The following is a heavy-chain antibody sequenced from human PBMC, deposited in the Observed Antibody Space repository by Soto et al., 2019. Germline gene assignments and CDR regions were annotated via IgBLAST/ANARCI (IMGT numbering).Heavy chain of an antibody. J-gene: IGHJ4*02. CDR1: GGSFKSDY. D-gene: IGHD6-19*01. CDR2: IGYSGNT. Sequence: PSETLSLTCTVSGGSFKSDYWSWVRQPPGKGLEWIGYIGYSGNTNYKSSLKSRITISVDTSKSQFSLSLSSVTAADTAVYYCARDPHSSGAFDYWGQGTLVTVSS. CDR3: ARDPHSSGAFDY. V-gene: IGHV4-59*12.